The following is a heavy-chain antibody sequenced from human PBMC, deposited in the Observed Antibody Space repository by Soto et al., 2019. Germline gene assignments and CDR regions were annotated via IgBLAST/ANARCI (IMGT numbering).Heavy chain of an antibody. CDR2: ISAYNGNT. V-gene: IGHV1-18*01. CDR3: ARVPPTVRGLPRRAWGMDV. J-gene: IGHJ6*02. D-gene: IGHD4-17*01. Sequence: EASVKVSCKASGYTFTSYGISWVRQAPGQGLEWMGWISAYNGNTNYAQKLQGRVTMTTDTSTSTAYMELRSLRSDDTAVYYCARVPPTVRGLPRRAWGMDVWGQGTTVTVSS. CDR1: GYTFTSYG.